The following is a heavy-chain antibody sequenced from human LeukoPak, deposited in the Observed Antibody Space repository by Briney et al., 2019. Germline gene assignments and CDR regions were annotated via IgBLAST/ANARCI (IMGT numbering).Heavy chain of an antibody. D-gene: IGHD3-22*01. V-gene: IGHV1-2*02. CDR1: GYTFTGYY. Sequence: GASVKVSCKASGYTFTGYYMHWVRQAPGQGLEWMGWINPNSGGINYAQKFQGRVTMTRDTSISTAYMELSRLRSDDTAVYYCARCFPYYYDSSGYSPPDYWGQGTLVTVSS. CDR3: ARCFPYYYDSSGYSPPDY. J-gene: IGHJ4*02. CDR2: INPNSGGI.